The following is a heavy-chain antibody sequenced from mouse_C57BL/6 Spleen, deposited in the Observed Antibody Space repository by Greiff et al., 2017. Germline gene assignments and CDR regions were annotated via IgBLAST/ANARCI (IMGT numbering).Heavy chain of an antibody. CDR3: TRNHYYGSSSYFDY. V-gene: IGHV1-5*01. CDR1: GYTFTSYW. D-gene: IGHD1-1*01. Sequence: VQLQQSGTVLARPGASVKMSCKTSGYTFTSYWMHWVKQRPGQGLEWIGAIYPGNSDTSYNQKFKGKAKLTAVTSASTAYMELSSLTNEDSAVYYCTRNHYYGSSSYFDYWGQGTTLTVSS. CDR2: IYPGNSDT. J-gene: IGHJ2*01.